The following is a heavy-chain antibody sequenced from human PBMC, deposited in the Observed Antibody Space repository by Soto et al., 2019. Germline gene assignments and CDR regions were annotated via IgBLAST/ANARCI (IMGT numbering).Heavy chain of an antibody. CDR1: GYTFSNYG. CDR3: ARSPLECCSGGNCYSDF. Sequence: QVQLVQSGAEVKKPGASVRVSCRTSGYTFSNYGISWVRQAPGQGLEWMGWVSGYIGNTHYARKLQGRVTMTKDTSTSTAHMYLRSLTSDDTAVYYCARSPLECCSGGNCYSDFWGQGTLVTVSS. D-gene: IGHD2-15*01. J-gene: IGHJ4*02. CDR2: VSGYIGNT. V-gene: IGHV1-18*01.